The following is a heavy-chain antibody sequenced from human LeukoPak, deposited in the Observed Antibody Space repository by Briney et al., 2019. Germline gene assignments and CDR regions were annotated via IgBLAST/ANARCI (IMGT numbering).Heavy chain of an antibody. CDR2: VNNDGSST. CDR3: VRDKELYV. CDR1: GFIFSNYW. J-gene: IGHJ4*02. D-gene: IGHD1-7*01. Sequence: GGSLRLSCAASGFIFSNYWMHWVRQAPGKGLVWVSRVNNDGSSTTYADSVKGRFTISRDNAKNTLYLQMNTLTAEDTAVYYCVRDKELYVWGQGTLVTVSS. V-gene: IGHV3-74*03.